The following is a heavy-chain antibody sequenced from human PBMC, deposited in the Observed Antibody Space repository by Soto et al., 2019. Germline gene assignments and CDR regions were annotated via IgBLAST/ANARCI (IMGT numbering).Heavy chain of an antibody. CDR1: GGTFSSYA. Sequence: QVQLVQSGAEVKKPGSSVKVSCKASGGTFSSYAISWVRQAPGQGLEWMGGIIPIFGTANYAQKFQGRVTITADESTSTAYRELSSLRSEDTAVDYCAREGRGSGGNFDYWGQGTLVTVSS. CDR3: AREGRGSGGNFDY. J-gene: IGHJ4*02. CDR2: IIPIFGTA. V-gene: IGHV1-69*01. D-gene: IGHD6-19*01.